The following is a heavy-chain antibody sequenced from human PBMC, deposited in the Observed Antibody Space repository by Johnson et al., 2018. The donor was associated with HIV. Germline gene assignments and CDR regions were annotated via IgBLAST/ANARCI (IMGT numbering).Heavy chain of an antibody. Sequence: VQLVEYGGGLVQPGGSLRLSCAASGFIVSSNYMSWVRQAPGKGLECVSVIFSGGSTYYADSVKGRFTISRDNAKNSLYLQMNSLRAEDTAVYYCARVDGSGSLGAFDIWGQGTMVTVSS. CDR1: GFIVSSNY. CDR3: ARVDGSGSLGAFDI. D-gene: IGHD3-10*01. CDR2: IFSGGST. V-gene: IGHV3-66*01. J-gene: IGHJ3*02.